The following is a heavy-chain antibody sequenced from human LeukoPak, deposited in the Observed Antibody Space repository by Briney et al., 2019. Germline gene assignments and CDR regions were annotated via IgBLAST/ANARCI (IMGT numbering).Heavy chain of an antibody. J-gene: IGHJ4*02. D-gene: IGHD6-19*01. CDR2: IKSKTDGGTT. Sequence: GGSLRLSCAASGFSFSDYWMSWVRQAPGKGLEWVGRIKSKTDGGTTDYAAPVKGRFTISRDDSKNTLYLQMNSLKTEDTAVYYCTTEDSQWLVPDYWGQGTLVTVSS. CDR3: TTEDSQWLVPDY. CDR1: GFSFSDYW. V-gene: IGHV3-15*01.